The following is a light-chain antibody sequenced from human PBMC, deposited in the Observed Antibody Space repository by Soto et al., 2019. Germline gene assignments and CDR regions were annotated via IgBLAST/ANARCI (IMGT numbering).Light chain of an antibody. V-gene: IGLV1-51*01. CDR3: GSWDSRLSAYV. Sequence: QSVLTQPPSGSAAPGQKVTISCSGSSSNIGGNSVSWYQQLPGTAPKLLIYDDNKRPSGIPDRFSGSKSGTSATLGITGFQTGDEADYYCGSWDSRLSAYVFATGAKGIVL. J-gene: IGLJ1*01. CDR2: DDN. CDR1: SSNIGGNS.